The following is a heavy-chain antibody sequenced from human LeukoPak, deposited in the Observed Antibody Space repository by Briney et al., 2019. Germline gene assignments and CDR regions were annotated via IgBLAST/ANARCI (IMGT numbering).Heavy chain of an antibody. D-gene: IGHD6-19*01. CDR2: ISAYNGNT. J-gene: IGHJ4*02. Sequence: ASVKVSCKASGYTFTSYGISWVRQAPGQGLEWMGWISAYNGNTNYAQKLQGRVTMTTDTSTSTAYVELRSLRSDHTAVYYCAREPLSYSSGWNHEYYFDYWGQGTLVTVSS. CDR1: GYTFTSYG. V-gene: IGHV1-18*01. CDR3: AREPLSYSSGWNHEYYFDY.